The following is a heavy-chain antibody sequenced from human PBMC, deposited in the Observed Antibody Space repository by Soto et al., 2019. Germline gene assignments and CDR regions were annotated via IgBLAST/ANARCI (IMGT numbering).Heavy chain of an antibody. Sequence: QVQLQESGPGLVKPSETLSLTCTVSGGSISSYYWSWIRQPAGKGLEWIGRIYTSGSTNYNPSLKSRVTMSVDTSKNQFSLKLSSVTAADTAVYYCARVSPNYDYGDYWFDPWGQGTLVTVSS. CDR3: ARVSPNYDYGDYWFDP. J-gene: IGHJ5*02. V-gene: IGHV4-4*07. D-gene: IGHD4-17*01. CDR1: GGSISSYY. CDR2: IYTSGST.